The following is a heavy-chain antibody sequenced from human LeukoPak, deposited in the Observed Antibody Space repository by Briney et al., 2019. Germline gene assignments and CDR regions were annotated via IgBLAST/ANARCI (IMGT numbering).Heavy chain of an antibody. J-gene: IGHJ4*02. V-gene: IGHV4-61*02. CDR2: IYTGGGT. D-gene: IGHD1-26*01. CDR3: ARFLQGGFDY. Sequence: SQTLSLTCTVSDGSISSGSYYWTWIRQPAGKGLEWIGRIYTGGGTTYNPSLKSRVTMSIDTSKNQFSLKLSSVTAADTAVYYCARFLQGGFDYWGQGTLVTVSS. CDR1: DGSISSGSYY.